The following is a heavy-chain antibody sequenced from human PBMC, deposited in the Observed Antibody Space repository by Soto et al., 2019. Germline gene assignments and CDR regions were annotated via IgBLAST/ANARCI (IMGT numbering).Heavy chain of an antibody. V-gene: IGHV4-30-4*01. J-gene: IGHJ4*02. CDR3: AICGGNSGYFDY. D-gene: IGHD2-21*02. CDR2: INYSGST. CDR1: GGSISSGDYY. Sequence: QVQLQESGPGLVKPSQTLSLTCTVSGGSISSGDYYWSWIRQPPGKGLEWIGYINYSGSTYYNPPLKIRVTISVDTSKDQFTLKLSSVTAADTAVDYCAICGGNSGYFDYWGQGTLVTVSS.